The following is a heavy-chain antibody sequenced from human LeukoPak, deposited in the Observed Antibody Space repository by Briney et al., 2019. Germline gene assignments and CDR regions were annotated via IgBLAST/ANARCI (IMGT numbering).Heavy chain of an antibody. J-gene: IGHJ4*02. CDR2: IISSSITI. CDR1: GVTFSSYS. V-gene: IGHV3-48*01. Sequence: PGGSLRLSCAASGVTFSSYSRNWVRQAPGKGLEWVSYIISSSITIYYADSVKGRFTISRDIAKNSLYPQMNSLRAEGTAVYYCASLPTTGRPIDYWGQGTLVTVSS. D-gene: IGHD3-9*01. CDR3: ASLPTTGRPIDY.